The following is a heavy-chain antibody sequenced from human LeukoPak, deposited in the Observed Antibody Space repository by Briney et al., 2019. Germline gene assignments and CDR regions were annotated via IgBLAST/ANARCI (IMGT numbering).Heavy chain of an antibody. CDR3: ARLGHYSSGKGQQHYYYYYMDV. J-gene: IGHJ6*03. Sequence: GASVKVSCKASGYTFTGYYMHWVRQAPGQGLEWMGWINPNSGGTNYAQKFQGRVTMTRDTSISTAYMELSRLRSDNTAVYYCARLGHYSSGKGQQHYYYYYMDVWGKGTTVTVSS. V-gene: IGHV1-2*02. CDR2: INPNSGGT. D-gene: IGHD3-22*01. CDR1: GYTFTGYY.